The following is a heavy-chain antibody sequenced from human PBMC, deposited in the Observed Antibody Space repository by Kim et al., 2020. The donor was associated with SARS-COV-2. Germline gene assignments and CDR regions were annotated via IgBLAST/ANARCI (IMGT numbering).Heavy chain of an antibody. CDR3: ARGFSGSSWAGCFQH. Sequence: SETLSLTCAVYGGSFSGYYWSWIRQPPGKGLEWIGEINHSGSTNYNPSLKSRVTISVDTSKNQFSLKLSSVTAADTAVYYCARGFSGSSWAGCFQHWGQGTLVTVSS. CDR2: INHSGST. CDR1: GGSFSGYY. J-gene: IGHJ1*01. D-gene: IGHD1-26*01. V-gene: IGHV4-34*01.